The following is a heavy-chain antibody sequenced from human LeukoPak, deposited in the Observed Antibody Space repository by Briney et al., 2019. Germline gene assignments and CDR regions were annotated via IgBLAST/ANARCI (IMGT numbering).Heavy chain of an antibody. CDR1: GFTFSSYA. V-gene: IGHV3-21*01. CDR2: ISSSSSYI. D-gene: IGHD6-6*01. J-gene: IGHJ5*02. CDR3: ARDRAARPARNNWFDP. Sequence: GGSLRLSCAASGFTFSSYAMSWVRQAPGKGLEWASSISSSSSYIYYADSVKGRFTISRDNAKNSLYLQMNSLRAEDTAVYYCARDRAARPARNNWFDPWGQGTLVTVSS.